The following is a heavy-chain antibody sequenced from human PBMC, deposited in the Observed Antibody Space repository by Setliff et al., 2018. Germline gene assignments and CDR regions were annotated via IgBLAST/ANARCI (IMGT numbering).Heavy chain of an antibody. CDR2: INSGGTKI. J-gene: IGHJ4*02. CDR1: GFTFDDFA. D-gene: IGHD6-19*01. CDR3: VTDPPFSGWSFDS. V-gene: IGHV3-48*01. Sequence: GGSLRLSCAASGFTFDDFAMHWVRQAPGKGLEWVSYINSGGTKIYYADSVEGRFTISRDNSKNTLYLQMNSLRVEDTAVYYCVTDPPFSGWSFDSWGQGTLVTVSS.